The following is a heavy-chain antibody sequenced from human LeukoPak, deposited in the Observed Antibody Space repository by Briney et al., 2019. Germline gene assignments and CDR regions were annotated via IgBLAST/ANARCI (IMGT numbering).Heavy chain of an antibody. Sequence: GGSLRLSCAASGFTFSNRWMNWVRQAPGKGLEWVANIKKDGSEKYYVDSVKGRFTISRDNAKNSLYLQMNSLRAEDTAVYYCASTSGWYEPIDYWGQGTLVTVSS. J-gene: IGHJ4*02. CDR2: IKKDGSEK. D-gene: IGHD6-19*01. CDR3: ASTSGWYEPIDY. CDR1: GFTFSNRW. V-gene: IGHV3-7*02.